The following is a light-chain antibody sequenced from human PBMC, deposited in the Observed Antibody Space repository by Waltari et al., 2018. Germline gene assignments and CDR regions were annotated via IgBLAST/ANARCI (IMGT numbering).Light chain of an antibody. J-gene: IGKJ2*01. CDR3: QQYESSVMYT. CDR1: QSLRRTG. Sequence: RASQSLRRTGLVGYQQKAGQAPGLLIYGGSSRAAGIPDRFSGVGSGTDFTRTISRLEPEDSAVYDCQQYESSVMYTFGQETKVEIK. CDR2: GGS. V-gene: IGKV3-20*01.